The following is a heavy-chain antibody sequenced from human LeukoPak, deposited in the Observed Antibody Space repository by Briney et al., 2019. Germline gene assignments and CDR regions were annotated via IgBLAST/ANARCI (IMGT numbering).Heavy chain of an antibody. CDR1: NGSISSDTYF. Sequence: SETLSLTCTVSNGSISSDTYFWSWIRQPAGKGLEWIGRMSSSGISTYSPSLKSRVTISVDTSKNQFSLKLSSVTAADTAVYYCASSNGGNAFDIWGQGTMVTVSS. CDR3: ASSNGGNAFDI. D-gene: IGHD3-16*01. V-gene: IGHV4-61*10. CDR2: MSSSGIS. J-gene: IGHJ3*02.